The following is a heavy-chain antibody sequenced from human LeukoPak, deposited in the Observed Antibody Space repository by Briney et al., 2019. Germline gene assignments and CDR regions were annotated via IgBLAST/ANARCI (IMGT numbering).Heavy chain of an antibody. V-gene: IGHV3-23*01. CDR3: AKDLIYGSGSYLSWYFDY. CDR2: ISGHGDIT. D-gene: IGHD3-10*01. Sequence: PGGTQRLSCAASGFIFRNYGMNWVRQAPGKGLEWVSGISGHGDITYYADSVKGRFTISRDNSKNTLYLQMNSLRAEDTAVYYCAKDLIYGSGSYLSWYFDYWGQGTLVTVSS. J-gene: IGHJ4*02. CDR1: GFIFRNYG.